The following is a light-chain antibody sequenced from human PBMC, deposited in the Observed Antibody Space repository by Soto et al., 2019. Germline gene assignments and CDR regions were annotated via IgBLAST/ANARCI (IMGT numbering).Light chain of an antibody. J-gene: IGLJ2*01. CDR3: QSYDNYNVV. V-gene: IGLV6-57*04. Sequence: NFMLTQPHSVSESPGKTVTISCTRSSGNIASKYVQWYQQRPGSAPSTVIYEYYERPSGVPDRFSGAIDSSSNSASLTISGLKTEDEADYYRQSYDNYNVVFGGGTKLTVL. CDR2: EYY. CDR1: SGNIASKY.